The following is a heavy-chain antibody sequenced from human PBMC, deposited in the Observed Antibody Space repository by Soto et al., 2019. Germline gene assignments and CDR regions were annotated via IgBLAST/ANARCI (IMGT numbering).Heavy chain of an antibody. CDR1: GGSISSGNW. V-gene: IGHV4-4*02. CDR2: IYHGGNT. CDR3: ARVVGPPDHGDYVSSWFDP. J-gene: IGHJ5*02. Sequence: QVQLQESGPGLVKPSGTLSLTCAVSGGSISSGNWCSWVRQPPGKGLEWIGEIYHGGNTNYNPSLNGLVTISVDKSTTQFSLKLSSVTAADTAVYYCARVVGPPDHGDYVSSWFDPWGQGTLVTVSS. D-gene: IGHD4-17*01.